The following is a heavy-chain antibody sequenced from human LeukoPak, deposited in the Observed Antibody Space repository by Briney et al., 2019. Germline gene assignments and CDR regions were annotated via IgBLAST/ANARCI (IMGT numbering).Heavy chain of an antibody. Sequence: GGSLRLSCAASGFTFSSYSMNWVRQAPGKGLEWVSSISSSSSYIYYADSVKGRFTISRDNVKNSLYLQMNSLRAEDTAVYYCARDFAAGQYYYDSSGSIGGYWGQGILVTVSS. CDR3: ARDFAAGQYYYDSSGSIGGY. D-gene: IGHD3-22*01. CDR2: ISSSSSYI. CDR1: GFTFSSYS. V-gene: IGHV3-21*01. J-gene: IGHJ4*02.